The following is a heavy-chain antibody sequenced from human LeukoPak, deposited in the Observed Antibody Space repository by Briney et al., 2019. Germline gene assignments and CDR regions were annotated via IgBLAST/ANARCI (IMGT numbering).Heavy chain of an antibody. J-gene: IGHJ4*02. CDR1: GFTFSSYS. V-gene: IGHV3-21*01. D-gene: IGHD6-19*01. Sequence: GGSLRLSCAASGFTFSSYSMNWVRQAPGKGLEWVSSISSSSYIYYADSVKGRFTISRDNAKNSLYLQMNSLRAEDTAVYYCARGSIAVAGILDYWGQGTLVTVSS. CDR2: ISSSSYI. CDR3: ARGSIAVAGILDY.